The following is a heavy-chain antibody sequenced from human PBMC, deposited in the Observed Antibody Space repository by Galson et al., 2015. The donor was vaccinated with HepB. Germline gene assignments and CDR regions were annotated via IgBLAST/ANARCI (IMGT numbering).Heavy chain of an antibody. Sequence: SVKVPCKVSGYTLTELSMHWVRQAPGKGLEWMGGFDPEDGETIYAQKFQGRVTMTEDTSTDTAYMELSSLRSEDTAVYYCATATGRYCSSTSCYDSDYWGQGTLVTVSS. J-gene: IGHJ4*02. D-gene: IGHD2-2*01. V-gene: IGHV1-24*01. CDR1: GYTLTELS. CDR2: FDPEDGET. CDR3: ATATGRYCSSTSCYDSDY.